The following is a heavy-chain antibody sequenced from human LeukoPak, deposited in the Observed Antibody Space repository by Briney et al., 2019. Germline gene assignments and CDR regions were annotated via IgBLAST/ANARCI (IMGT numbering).Heavy chain of an antibody. Sequence: TSVKVSCKASGYTFTSYYMHWVRQAPGQGLEWMGIINPSGGSTSYAQKFQGRVTMTRDTSTSAVYMELSSLRSEDTAVYYCARYHPDTADDYWGQGTLVTVSS. V-gene: IGHV1-46*01. CDR3: ARYHPDTADDY. CDR2: INPSGGST. CDR1: GYTFTSYY. D-gene: IGHD5-18*01. J-gene: IGHJ4*02.